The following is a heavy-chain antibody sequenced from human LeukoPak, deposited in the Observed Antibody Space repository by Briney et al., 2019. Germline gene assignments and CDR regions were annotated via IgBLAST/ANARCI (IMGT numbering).Heavy chain of an antibody. Sequence: GESLKISCKGSGYSFTSYWIGWGRQMPGKGLEWMGIIYPGDSDTRCSPSFQGQVTISADKSISTAYLQWSSLKASDTAMYYCARSLLVQPYYYYMDVWGKGTTVTVSS. CDR3: ARSLLVQPYYYYMDV. J-gene: IGHJ6*03. CDR1: GYSFTSYW. CDR2: IYPGDSDT. D-gene: IGHD6-6*01. V-gene: IGHV5-51*01.